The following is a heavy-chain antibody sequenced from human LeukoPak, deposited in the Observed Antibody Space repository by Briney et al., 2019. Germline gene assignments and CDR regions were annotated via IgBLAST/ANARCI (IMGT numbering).Heavy chain of an antibody. J-gene: IGHJ3*02. CDR1: GDTVITYA. D-gene: IGHD6-13*01. V-gene: IGHV1-69*05. CDR2: SMPLFGTS. Sequence: GAAVKVSCKASGDTVITYAINWVRQAPGQGLEGMGGSMPLFGTSNYAQKFQGRVTITTDESTGTAYMELRSLRAEDTALYYCARDRGETAGSDAFDIWGQGTMVTVSS. CDR3: ARDRGETAGSDAFDI.